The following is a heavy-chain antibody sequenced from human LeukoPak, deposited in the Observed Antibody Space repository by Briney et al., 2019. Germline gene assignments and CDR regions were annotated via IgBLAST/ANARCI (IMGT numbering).Heavy chain of an antibody. CDR3: ARRPLRKAGATSGNDY. J-gene: IGHJ4*02. Sequence: PSETLSLTCTVSGGSISSSSYFWDWIRQPPGKGLEWIGTIYYSGSTYYNPSLKSRVTISVDASKDQFPLKLTSVTAADTAVYYCARRPLRKAGATSGNDYWGKGTLVTVSS. D-gene: IGHD1-26*01. V-gene: IGHV4-39*01. CDR2: IYYSGST. CDR1: GGSISSSSYF.